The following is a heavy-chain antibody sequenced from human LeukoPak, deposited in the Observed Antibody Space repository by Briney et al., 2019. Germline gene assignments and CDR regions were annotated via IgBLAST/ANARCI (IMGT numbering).Heavy chain of an antibody. D-gene: IGHD4-17*01. V-gene: IGHV1-69*05. CDR3: ARSISDYGDYRPFWY. J-gene: IGHJ4*02. CDR1: GGTFSSYA. Sequence: GASVKVSCKASGGTFSSYAISWVRQAPGQGLEWMGRIIPIFGTANYAQKFQGRVTITTDESTSTAYMELSSLRSEDTAVYYCARSISDYGDYRPFWYWGQRTLVTVPS. CDR2: IIPIFGTA.